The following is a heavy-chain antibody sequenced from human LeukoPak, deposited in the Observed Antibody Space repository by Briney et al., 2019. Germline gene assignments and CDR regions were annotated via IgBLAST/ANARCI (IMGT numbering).Heavy chain of an antibody. D-gene: IGHD5-24*01. J-gene: IGHJ4*02. V-gene: IGHV4-59*02. Sequence: PSETLSLTCSVSGGSVSSYYWSWIRQPPGKGLEWIGYIYDSGSTNYNPSLRSRVTMSQDTSKNQFSLKLSSVTAADTAVYYCARAGGGYNLDYWGQGTLVTVSS. CDR3: ARAGGGYNLDY. CDR1: GGSVSSYY. CDR2: IYDSGST.